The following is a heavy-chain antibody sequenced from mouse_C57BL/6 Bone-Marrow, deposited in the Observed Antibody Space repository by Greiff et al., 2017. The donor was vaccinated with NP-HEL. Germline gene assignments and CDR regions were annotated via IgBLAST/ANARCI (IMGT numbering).Heavy chain of an antibody. CDR2: IYPGDGDT. CDR1: GYAFSSSW. V-gene: IGHV1-82*01. J-gene: IGHJ2*01. D-gene: IGHD1-1*01. CDR3: ARGDYYVISYYYFDY. Sequence: QVQLQQSGPELVKPGASVKISCKASGYAFSSSWMNWVKQRPGKGLEWIGRIYPGDGDTNYNGKFKGKATLTADKSSSTAYMQLSSLTSEDSAVYFCARGDYYVISYYYFDYWGQGTTLTVSS.